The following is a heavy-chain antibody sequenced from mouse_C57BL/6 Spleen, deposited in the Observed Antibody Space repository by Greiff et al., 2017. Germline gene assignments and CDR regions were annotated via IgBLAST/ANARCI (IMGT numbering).Heavy chain of an antibody. J-gene: IGHJ1*03. CDR1: GFTFSSYA. CDR2: ISDGGSYT. D-gene: IGHD1-1*01. V-gene: IGHV5-4*03. CDR3: ATVVATRYFDV. Sequence: EVKLMESGGGLVKPGGSLKLSCAASGFTFSSYAMSWVRQTPEKRLEWVATISDGGSYTYYPDNVKGRFTIPRDNAKNTLYLQMSHLKSEDTAMYYCATVVATRYFDVWGTGTTVTVSS.